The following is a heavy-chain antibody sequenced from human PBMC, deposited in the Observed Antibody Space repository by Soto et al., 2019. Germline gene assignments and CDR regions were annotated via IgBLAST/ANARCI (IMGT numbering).Heavy chain of an antibody. CDR2: IWYDGSNK. J-gene: IGHJ6*02. CDR1: GFTFSSYG. CDR3: ARVKQQLVYYYYGMDV. D-gene: IGHD6-13*01. Sequence: PGGSLRLSCAAAGFTFSSYGRHWVRQAPGKGLEWVAVIWYDGSNKYYADSVKGRFTISRDNSKNTLYLQMNSLRAEDTAVYYCARVKQQLVYYYYGMDVWGQGTTVTVSS. V-gene: IGHV3-33*01.